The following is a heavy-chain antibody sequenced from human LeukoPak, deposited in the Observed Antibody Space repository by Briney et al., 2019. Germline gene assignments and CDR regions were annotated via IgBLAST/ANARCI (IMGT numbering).Heavy chain of an antibody. CDR1: GFAFNTYG. J-gene: IGHJ4*02. D-gene: IGHD3-22*01. Sequence: GGSLRLSCAASGFAFNTYGMPWVRQAPGMGLEWVAVDSFNGRVQYYADSVRGRFTISRDNSKYMLYLEMNSLRTEDTAVYYCAGLVGRYSSGLYYYYFDYWGQGTLVTVSS. CDR3: AGLVGRYSSGLYYYYFDY. V-gene: IGHV3-30*13. CDR2: DSFNGRVQ.